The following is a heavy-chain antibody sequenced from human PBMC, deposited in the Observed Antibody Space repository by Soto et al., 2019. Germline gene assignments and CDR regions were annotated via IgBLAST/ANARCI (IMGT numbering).Heavy chain of an antibody. CDR2: ISGSGVST. V-gene: IGHV3-23*01. D-gene: IGHD1-26*01. CDR3: AKDANSGSHWYYYGMDV. J-gene: IGHJ6*02. Sequence: VGSLRLSCAASGFTFSNYAMFWVRQAPGKGLEWVSVISGSGVSTYYADSVKGRFTISRDNSKNTLYLQMNSLRAEDTAVYYCAKDANSGSHWYYYGMDVWGQGTTVTVSS. CDR1: GFTFSNYA.